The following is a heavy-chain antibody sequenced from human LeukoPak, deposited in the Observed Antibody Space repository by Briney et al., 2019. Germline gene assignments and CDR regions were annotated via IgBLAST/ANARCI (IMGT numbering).Heavy chain of an antibody. V-gene: IGHV4-59*08. D-gene: IGHD4-17*01. CDR2: IYYSGSP. J-gene: IGHJ3*02. CDR1: GGTISSYY. CDR3: ARGTVTTSMKAFDI. Sequence: SETLSLTCTVSGGTISSYYWSWIRQPPGKGLDWIGYIYYSGSPNYNPSLKSRVTISVDTSKKQSSLKLSSVTAADTAVYYCARGTVTTSMKAFDIWGQGTMVTVSS.